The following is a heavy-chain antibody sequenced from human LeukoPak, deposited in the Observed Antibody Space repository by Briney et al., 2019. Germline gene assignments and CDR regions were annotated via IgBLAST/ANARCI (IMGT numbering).Heavy chain of an antibody. CDR3: ARDWFGAVIKNYCGY. CDR1: GRSISRSNYC. V-gene: IGHV4-39*02. Sequence: SETLSLTCTVSGRSISRSNYCSGWLRQPPGRGLARLGNIYYSGSNCYNPSPHSRLTISVDTSQNHFSLKLSSLTTPDAAAYYCARDWFGAVIKNYCGYGRQGTLVTVPS. CDR2: IYYSGSN. D-gene: IGHD3-16*02. J-gene: IGHJ4*02.